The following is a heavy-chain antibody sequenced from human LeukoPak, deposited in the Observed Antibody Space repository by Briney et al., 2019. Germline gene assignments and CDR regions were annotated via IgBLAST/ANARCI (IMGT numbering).Heavy chain of an antibody. J-gene: IGHJ4*02. CDR1: GGSISSYY. Sequence: PSETLSLTCSVSGGSISSYYWSWIRQPPGKGLEWIGYIYYRGSSNYNPSLKSRVTISVHTSKNQFPLKLSSVTAADTAVYYCAREGGYSYGSLFDWGQGTLVTVSS. D-gene: IGHD5-18*01. V-gene: IGHV4-59*01. CDR2: IYYRGSS. CDR3: AREGGYSYGSLFD.